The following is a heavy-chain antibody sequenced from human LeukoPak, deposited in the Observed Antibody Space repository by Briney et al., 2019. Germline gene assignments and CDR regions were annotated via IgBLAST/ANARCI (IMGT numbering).Heavy chain of an antibody. V-gene: IGHV3-20*04. Sequence: GGSLRLSCAASGFTFDDYGMSWVRQAPGKGLEWVSGINWNGGSTGYADSVKGRFTISRDNAKNSLYLQMNSLRAEDTALYYCARATHTDMGRRSFDPWGQGTLVTVSS. CDR2: INWNGGST. D-gene: IGHD5-18*01. CDR1: GFTFDDYG. CDR3: ARATHTDMGRRSFDP. J-gene: IGHJ5*02.